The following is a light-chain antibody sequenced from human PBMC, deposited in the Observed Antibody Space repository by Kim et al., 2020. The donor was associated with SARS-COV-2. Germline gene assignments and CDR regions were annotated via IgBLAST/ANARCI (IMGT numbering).Light chain of an antibody. CDR3: MQGIHLPLT. Sequence: IVMTQTPLSLSVTPGQPASISCKSSQSLLHSDGETYLYWYLQKPGQSPQLLIYKVSSRFSGVPDRFSGSGSGTDFTLKIIRVEAEDVGVYYCMQGIHLPLTFGGGTKVDIK. CDR2: KVS. J-gene: IGKJ4*01. CDR1: QSLLHSDGETY. V-gene: IGKV2-29*02.